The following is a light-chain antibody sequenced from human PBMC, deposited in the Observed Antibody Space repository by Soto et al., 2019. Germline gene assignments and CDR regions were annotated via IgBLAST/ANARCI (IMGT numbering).Light chain of an antibody. Sequence: QSVLTQPRSVSGSPGQSVTISCTGTSSDVGGYNYVSWYQQHPGKAPKLMIYDVSKRPSGVPDRFSGSKSDNTASLTISGLQAEDEADYYCCSYAGSYKGYVFGTGTKLTVL. J-gene: IGLJ1*01. CDR1: SSDVGGYNY. CDR3: CSYAGSYKGYV. CDR2: DVS. V-gene: IGLV2-11*01.